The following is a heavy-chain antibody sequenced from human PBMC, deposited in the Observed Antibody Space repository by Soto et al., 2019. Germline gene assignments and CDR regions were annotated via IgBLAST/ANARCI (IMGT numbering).Heavy chain of an antibody. Sequence: LSLTCAVSGYSISSGYYWGWIRQPPGKGLEWIGSIYHSGSTYYNPSLKSRVTISVDTSKNQFSLKLSSVTAADTAVYYCARVYYDFWSRYYFDYWGQGTLVTVSS. D-gene: IGHD3-3*01. CDR3: ARVYYDFWSRYYFDY. V-gene: IGHV4-38-2*01. CDR2: IYHSGST. J-gene: IGHJ4*02. CDR1: GYSISSGYY.